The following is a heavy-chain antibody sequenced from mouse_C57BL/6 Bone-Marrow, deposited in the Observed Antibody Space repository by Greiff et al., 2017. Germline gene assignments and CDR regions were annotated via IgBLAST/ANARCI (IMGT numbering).Heavy chain of an antibody. CDR3: ARRQGYWFDY. Sequence: QVQLKQSGPELVKPGASVKISCKASGYAFSSSWMNWVKQRPGKGLEWIGRIYPGDGDTNYNGKFKGKATLTADKSSSTAYMQLSSLTSEDSAVYFCARRQGYWFDYWGQGTTLTVSS. V-gene: IGHV1-82*01. CDR2: IYPGDGDT. CDR1: GYAFSSSW. J-gene: IGHJ2*01. D-gene: IGHD2-3*01.